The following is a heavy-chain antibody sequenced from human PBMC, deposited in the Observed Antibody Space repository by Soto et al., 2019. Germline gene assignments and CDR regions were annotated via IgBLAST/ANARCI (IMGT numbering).Heavy chain of an antibody. CDR3: ARDWKGAEGFDP. V-gene: IGHV1-18*01. J-gene: IGHJ5*02. CDR2: IGAYNDDT. Sequence: QVQLVQSGPEVKKPGASVKVSCKASGYTFNTFGFSWVRQAPGQGLEWMGWIGAYNDDTNYAQNFQGRITMTTDTSTTTSYMELRSLRYEDTAVYFCARDWKGAEGFDPWXQG. D-gene: IGHD1-1*01. CDR1: GYTFNTFG.